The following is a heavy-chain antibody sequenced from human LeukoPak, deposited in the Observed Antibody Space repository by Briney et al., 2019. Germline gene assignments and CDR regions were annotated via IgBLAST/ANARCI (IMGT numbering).Heavy chain of an antibody. CDR1: GFTFSSYW. CDR2: ISSDASGI. CDR3: ATLGPPIY. V-gene: IGHV3-74*01. J-gene: IGHJ4*02. Sequence: GGSLRLSCAASGFTFSSYWMHWVRQAPGKGLMWVSRISSDASGILYADSVKGRFTISRDNAKNTLYLQMNSLRAEDTAVYYCATLGPPIYWGQGTLVTVSS.